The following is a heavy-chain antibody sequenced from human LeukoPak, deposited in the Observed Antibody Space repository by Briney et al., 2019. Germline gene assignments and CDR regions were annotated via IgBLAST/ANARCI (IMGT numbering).Heavy chain of an antibody. J-gene: IGHJ4*02. D-gene: IGHD3-3*01. Sequence: ASVKVSCKASGYTFTIYGISWVRQAPGQGLEWMGWGSLYNGNTNYAQKFQGRDTMTTDTSTSTAYMELRSLKSDDTAVYYCARDYDFSSGRFDSWGQGTLVTVSS. CDR2: GSLYNGNT. CDR3: ARDYDFSSGRFDS. V-gene: IGHV1-18*01. CDR1: GYTFTIYG.